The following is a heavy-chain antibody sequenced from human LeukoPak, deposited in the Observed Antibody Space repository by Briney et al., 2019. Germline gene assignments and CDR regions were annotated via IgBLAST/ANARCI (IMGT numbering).Heavy chain of an antibody. CDR3: ARDHSSSWYGGAWFDP. J-gene: IGHJ5*02. CDR1: GGSISSYY. CDR2: IYYSGST. D-gene: IGHD6-13*01. V-gene: IGHV4-59*01. Sequence: SETLSLTCTVSGGSISSYYWSWIRQPPGKGLEWIGYIYYSGSTNCNPSLKSRVTISVDTSKNQFSLKLSSVTAADTAVYYCARDHSSSWYGGAWFDPWGQGTLVTVSS.